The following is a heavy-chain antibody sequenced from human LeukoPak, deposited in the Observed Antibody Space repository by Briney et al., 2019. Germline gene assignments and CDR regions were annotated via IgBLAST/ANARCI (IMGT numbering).Heavy chain of an antibody. Sequence: ASVKVSCKASGYTFTSYYMHWVRQAPGQGLEWMGIINPSGGSTSYAQKFQGRVTMTRDTSTSTVDMELSSLTFEDTAVYYCARGGTVTTAPIDYWGQGTLVTVSS. D-gene: IGHD4-17*01. J-gene: IGHJ4*02. V-gene: IGHV1-46*01. CDR2: INPSGGST. CDR3: ARGGTVTTAPIDY. CDR1: GYTFTSYY.